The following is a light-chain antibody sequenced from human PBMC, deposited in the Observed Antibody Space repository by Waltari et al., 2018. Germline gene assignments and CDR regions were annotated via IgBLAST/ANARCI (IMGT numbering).Light chain of an antibody. CDR2: DAS. V-gene: IGKV3-11*01. Sequence: EVVLTQSPATLSLSPGERATLSCRASQSVSYYLAWYQQKPGQAPRLLIYDASNRATGIPARFSGSGSGTDFTLTISSLEPEDFAVYYCQQRTSCPLTFGGGTKVEI. J-gene: IGKJ4*01. CDR3: QQRTSCPLT. CDR1: QSVSYY.